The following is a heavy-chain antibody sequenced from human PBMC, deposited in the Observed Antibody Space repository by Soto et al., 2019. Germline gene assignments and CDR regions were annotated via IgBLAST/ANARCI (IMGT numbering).Heavy chain of an antibody. Sequence: SETLSLTCSVSGGSISSGDYYWSWIRQPPGKGLEWIGYIYYSGSTYYNPSLKSRVTISVDTSKNQFSLKLSSVTAADTAVYYCAREHRYSKNWFDPWGQGTLVIVSS. J-gene: IGHJ5*02. CDR2: IYYSGST. D-gene: IGHD2-15*01. CDR3: AREHRYSKNWFDP. V-gene: IGHV4-30-4*01. CDR1: GGSISSGDYY.